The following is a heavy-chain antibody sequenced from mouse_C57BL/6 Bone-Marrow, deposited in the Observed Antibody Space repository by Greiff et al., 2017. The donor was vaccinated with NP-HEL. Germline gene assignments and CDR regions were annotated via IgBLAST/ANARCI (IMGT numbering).Heavy chain of an antibody. CDR1: GFTFSSYA. V-gene: IGHV5-4*01. Sequence: DVMLVESGGGLVKPGGSLKLSCAASGFTFSSYAMSWVRQTPEKRLEWVATISDGGSYTYYPDNVKGRFTISRDNAKNNLYLQMSHLKSEETAMYYCAREGLLWLRRAGDYWGQGTSVTVSS. CDR2: ISDGGSYT. CDR3: AREGLLWLRRAGDY. D-gene: IGHD2-2*01. J-gene: IGHJ4*01.